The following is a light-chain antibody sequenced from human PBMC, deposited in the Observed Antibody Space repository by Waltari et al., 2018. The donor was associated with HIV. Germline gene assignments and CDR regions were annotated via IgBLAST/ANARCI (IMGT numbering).Light chain of an antibody. Sequence: QSVLTQPPSASGTPGQRVTISCPGSDSNIGSDVVNWYQQLPGTAPKLLIYSNNHRPSGVPDRFSGSKSGTSASLAISGLQSEDEGSYYCAAWDATLKALLFGGGTKLTVL. CDR1: DSNIGSDV. CDR3: AAWDATLKALL. CDR2: SNN. J-gene: IGLJ2*01. V-gene: IGLV1-44*01.